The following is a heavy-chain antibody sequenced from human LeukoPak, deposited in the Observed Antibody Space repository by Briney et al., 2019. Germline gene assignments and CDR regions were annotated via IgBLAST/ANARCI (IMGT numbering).Heavy chain of an antibody. J-gene: IGHJ4*02. Sequence: GGSLRLSCAASGFTFSTYGMHWVRQAPGKGLEWVAVISYDGSNKYYADSVKGRFTISRDNSKNTLYLQMNSLRAEDTAVYYCAKDVGRKGLIAALDYWGQGTLVTVSS. D-gene: IGHD6-13*01. CDR3: AKDVGRKGLIAALDY. CDR2: ISYDGSNK. V-gene: IGHV3-30*18. CDR1: GFTFSTYG.